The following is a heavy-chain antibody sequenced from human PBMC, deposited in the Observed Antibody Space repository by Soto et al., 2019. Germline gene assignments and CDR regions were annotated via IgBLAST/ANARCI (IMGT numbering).Heavy chain of an antibody. Sequence: GGSLRLSCAASGFTFSSYTMNWVRQAPGKGLEWVSYISSTSTIIHYADSVKGRFTISRDNAKNSLYLQMDRLTAEDTAVYYCARTNVVVVVAATPYDYWGQGTPVTVSS. CDR1: GFTFSSYT. CDR3: ARTNVVVVVAATPYDY. CDR2: ISSTSTII. D-gene: IGHD2-15*01. J-gene: IGHJ4*02. V-gene: IGHV3-48*01.